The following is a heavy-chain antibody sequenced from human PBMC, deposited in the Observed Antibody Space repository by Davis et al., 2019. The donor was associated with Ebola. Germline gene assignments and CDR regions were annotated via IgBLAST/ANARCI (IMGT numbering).Heavy chain of an antibody. V-gene: IGHV4-30-4*01. D-gene: IGHD2-2*01. CDR1: GFSLSTSGLC. CDR3: ARVGCSSTSCDGYYYGMDV. CDR2: LYYRGST. Sequence: LVKPTQTLTLTCTFSGFSLSTSGLCVSWIRQPPGNGLEWIGYLYYRGSTYYNPSLKSRVTITVDTSKNQFSLKLSSVTAADTAVYYCARVGCSSTSCDGYYYGMDVWGQGTTVTVSS. J-gene: IGHJ6*02.